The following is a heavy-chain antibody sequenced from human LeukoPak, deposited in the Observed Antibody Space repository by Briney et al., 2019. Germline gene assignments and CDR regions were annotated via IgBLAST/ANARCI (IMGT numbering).Heavy chain of an antibody. CDR3: AKTYYDFWSGYDY. CDR1: GFTVSSNY. J-gene: IGHJ4*02. V-gene: IGHV3-9*01. Sequence: PGGSLRLSCAASGFTVSSNYMSWVRQAPGKGLEWVSGISWNSGSIGYADSVKGRFTISRDNAKNSLYLQMNSLRAEDTALYYCAKTYYDFWSGYDYWGQGTLATVSS. CDR2: ISWNSGSI. D-gene: IGHD3-3*01.